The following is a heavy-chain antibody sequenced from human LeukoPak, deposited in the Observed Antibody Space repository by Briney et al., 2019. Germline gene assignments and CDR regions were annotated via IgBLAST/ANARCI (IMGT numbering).Heavy chain of an antibody. Sequence: ASVKVSCKASGYTFTSYGISWVRQAPGQGLEWMGWISAYNGNTNYAQKLQGRVTMTTDTSTSTAYMELRSLRSDDTAVYYCASSWPYSGYDWGGGQQLVQNWFDPWGQGTLVTVSS. V-gene: IGHV1-18*01. CDR3: ASSWPYSGYDWGGGQQLVQNWFDP. J-gene: IGHJ5*02. D-gene: IGHD5-12*01. CDR2: ISAYNGNT. CDR1: GYTFTSYG.